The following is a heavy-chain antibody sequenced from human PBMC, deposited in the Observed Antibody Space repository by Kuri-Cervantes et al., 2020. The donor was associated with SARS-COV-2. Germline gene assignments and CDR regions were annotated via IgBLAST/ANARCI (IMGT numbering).Heavy chain of an antibody. J-gene: IGHJ2*01. D-gene: IGHD1-26*01. CDR3: ASELLWYFDL. CDR2: ITYDRSNN. CDR1: GFTFSSYA. Sequence: GGSLRLSCAASGFTFSSYAMHWVRQAPGKGLEWLAVITYDRSNNYNADSVKCRFTISRDNSKNTLYLQMNSLRAEDTAVYYCASELLWYFDLWGRGTLVTVSS. V-gene: IGHV3-30*04.